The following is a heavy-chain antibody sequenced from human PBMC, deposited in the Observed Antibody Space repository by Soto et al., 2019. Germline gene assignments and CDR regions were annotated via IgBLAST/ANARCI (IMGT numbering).Heavy chain of an antibody. Sequence: EVQLLQSGGGLVQPGESLRLSCAGSGFTFSDFAMSWVRQAPGKGLQGVSAISGNWDNSHYEDSVKGRFIISRDHSQSTLYLELKSLSAEYKAVYYCAKPPPPXDTDLYDTSSTKNAFDIWGQGTLVTVSX. CDR2: ISGNWDNS. D-gene: IGHD2-2*01. J-gene: IGHJ3*02. V-gene: IGHV3-23*01. CDR3: AKPPPPXDTDLYDTSSTKNAFDI. CDR1: GFTFSDFA.